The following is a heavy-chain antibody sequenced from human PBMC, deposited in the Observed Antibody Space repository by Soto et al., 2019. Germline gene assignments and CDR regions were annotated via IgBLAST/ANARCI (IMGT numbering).Heavy chain of an antibody. CDR2: INWNDDE. CDR3: AHRHDLGGFDI. V-gene: IGHV2-5*01. CDR1: GFSLNTRAVG. D-gene: IGHD2-15*01. Sequence: QITLKESGPTLVNPTQTLTLTCTFSGFSLNTRAVGVGWIRQAPGKALEWLALINWNDDERYSPSLKDRLTITKDTCKNHVVLTMTNIGPVDTATYYCAHRHDLGGFDIWGQGTAVTVSS. J-gene: IGHJ3*02.